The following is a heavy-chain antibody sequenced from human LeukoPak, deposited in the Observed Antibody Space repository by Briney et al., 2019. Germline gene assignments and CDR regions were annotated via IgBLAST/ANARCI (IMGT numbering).Heavy chain of an antibody. D-gene: IGHD4-11*01. Sequence: SETLSLTCAVYGGSSSGYYWSWIRQPPGKGLEWIGEINHSGSTNYNPSLKSRVTISVDTSKNQFSLKLSSVTAADTAVYYCASTVTTIGRWFDPWGQGTLVTVSS. J-gene: IGHJ5*02. CDR3: ASTVTTIGRWFDP. V-gene: IGHV4-34*01. CDR1: GGSSSGYY. CDR2: INHSGST.